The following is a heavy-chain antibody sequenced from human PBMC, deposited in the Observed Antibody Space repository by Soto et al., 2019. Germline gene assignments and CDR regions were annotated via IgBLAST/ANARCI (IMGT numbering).Heavy chain of an antibody. CDR1: GFTVSSNY. CDR2: IYSGGNT. CDR3: ARDSTGWYSPYY. D-gene: IGHD6-19*01. Sequence: PGGSLRLSCAASGFTVSSNYMSWVRQAPGKGLEWVSVIYSGGNTYYADSVKGRFTISRDNSKNTLYLQMNSLRAEDTAVYYCARDSTGWYSPYYWGQGTLVNVSS. J-gene: IGHJ4*02. V-gene: IGHV3-66*01.